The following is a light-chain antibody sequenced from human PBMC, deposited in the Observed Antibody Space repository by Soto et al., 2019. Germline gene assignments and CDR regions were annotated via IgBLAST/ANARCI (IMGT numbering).Light chain of an antibody. V-gene: IGKV3-20*01. J-gene: IGKJ1*01. Sequence: DIVLTQSPGTLSLSPGERATLSCRASPSVTSSLLAWHQQKPGQAPRLLIHGASNRAPGIPDRFSGSGSGTDFTLTISRLEPEDFAVYYCQEYGSSQWTFGQGTKVEIK. CDR3: QEYGSSQWT. CDR1: PSVTSSL. CDR2: GAS.